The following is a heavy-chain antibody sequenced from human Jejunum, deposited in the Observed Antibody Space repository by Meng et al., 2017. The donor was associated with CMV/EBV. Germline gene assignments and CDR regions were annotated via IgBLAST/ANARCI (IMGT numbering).Heavy chain of an antibody. J-gene: IGHJ4*02. CDR1: GFIFNRYG. Sequence: VQVVDSEGGLVQPGGSLRLSCAASGFIFNRYGMTWVRQAPGKGLEWVANRNEDGSEKYYVDSVKGRFTISRDNAKNAVYLQMNSLRVEDTAVYYCGRDGRPIDYWGQGTLVTVSS. D-gene: IGHD1-26*01. V-gene: IGHV3-7*04. CDR3: GRDGRPIDY. CDR2: RNEDGSEK.